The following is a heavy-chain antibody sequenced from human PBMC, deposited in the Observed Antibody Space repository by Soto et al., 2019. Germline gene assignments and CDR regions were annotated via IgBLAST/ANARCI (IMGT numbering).Heavy chain of an antibody. V-gene: IGHV4-4*07. CDR2: IYSSGST. CDR1: GGSISSYY. J-gene: IGHJ4*02. Sequence: SETLSLTCTVSGGSISSYYWSWMRQPAGKGLEWIGRIYSSGSTNYNPSLTSRVTMSVDTSKNQFSLNLISLTAADTAVYYCARSGGSFNFDYWGLGTLVTVSS. D-gene: IGHD1-26*01. CDR3: ARSGGSFNFDY.